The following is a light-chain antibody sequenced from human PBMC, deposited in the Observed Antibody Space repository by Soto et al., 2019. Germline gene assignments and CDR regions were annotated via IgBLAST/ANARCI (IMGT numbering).Light chain of an antibody. J-gene: IGKJ4*01. CDR3: QQYDSYPMS. CDR1: QSISCW. CDR2: KAS. Sequence: DSPMTQYPSTLSASLGDRVTITCRARQSISCWLAWYQQKPGKAPKLLISKASTFQSGVPPRFSGSGSGTEFALTISSLQPDDFATYYCQQYDSYPMSFGGGTKVEIQ. V-gene: IGKV1-5*03.